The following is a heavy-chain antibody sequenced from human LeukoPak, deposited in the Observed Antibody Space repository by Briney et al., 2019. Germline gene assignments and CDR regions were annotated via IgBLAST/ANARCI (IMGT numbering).Heavy chain of an antibody. D-gene: IGHD5-12*01. CDR1: GYTFSGYH. Sequence: GASVKVSCKASGYTFSGYHMHWVRQAPGQGLEWMGWINPNSGDTSYAQKYQGRVTMTSDTSISTAYMELSRLRSDDTAVYYCARVNEGGYDSDAFDILGQGTMVTVSS. CDR2: INPNSGDT. V-gene: IGHV1-2*02. J-gene: IGHJ3*02. CDR3: ARVNEGGYDSDAFDI.